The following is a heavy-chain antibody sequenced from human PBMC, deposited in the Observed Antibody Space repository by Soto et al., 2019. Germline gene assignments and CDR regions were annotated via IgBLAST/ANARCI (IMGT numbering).Heavy chain of an antibody. V-gene: IGHV1-8*01. J-gene: IGHJ3*02. CDR3: ASQYGNDAFDI. Sequence: GASVKVSCTASGYTFTSYDVIWVRQATGQGLEWMGWMNPDSGDTKYEQKFQGRVSMTRNTSISTAYMELSSLRSADTAVYYCASQYGNDAFDIWGQGTMVTVSS. D-gene: IGHD4-17*01. CDR2: MNPDSGDT. CDR1: GYTFTSYD.